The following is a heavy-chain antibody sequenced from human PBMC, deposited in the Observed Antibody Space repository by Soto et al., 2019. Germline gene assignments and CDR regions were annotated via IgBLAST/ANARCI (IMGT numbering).Heavy chain of an antibody. CDR1: GYTFTSYG. J-gene: IGHJ6*02. CDR2: ISAYNGNT. D-gene: IGHD6-6*01. Sequence: ASVKVSCKASGYTFTSYGISWVRQAQEQGLEWMGWISAYNGNTNYAQKLQGRVTMTTDTSTSTAYMELRSLRSDDTAVYYCARAKNIAARPIDGMDVWGQGTTVTVSS. V-gene: IGHV1-18*01. CDR3: ARAKNIAARPIDGMDV.